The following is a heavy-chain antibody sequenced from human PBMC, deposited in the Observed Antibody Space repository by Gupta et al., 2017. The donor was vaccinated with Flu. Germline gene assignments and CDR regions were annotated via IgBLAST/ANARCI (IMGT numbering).Heavy chain of an antibody. J-gene: IGHJ4*02. CDR3: AKDRDIGYGQYYFDY. D-gene: IGHD5-18*01. Sequence: APGKGLEWVSAISGSGGSTYYADSVKGRFTISRDNSKNTLYLQMNSLRAEDTAVYYCAKDRDIGYGQYYFDYWGQGTLVTVSS. CDR2: ISGSGGST. V-gene: IGHV3-23*01.